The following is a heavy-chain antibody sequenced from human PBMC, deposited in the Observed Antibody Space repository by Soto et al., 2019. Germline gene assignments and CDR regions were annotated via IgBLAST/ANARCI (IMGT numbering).Heavy chain of an antibody. CDR3: AKGLITMVRGVIVFDY. CDR2: ISGSGGST. V-gene: IGHV3-23*01. Sequence: EVQLLESGGGLVQPGGSLRLSCAASGFTFSSYAMSWVRQAPGKGLEWVSAISGSGGSTYYADSVKGRFTISRDNSKNTLYLQMNSLRAEDTAVYYCAKGLITMVRGVIVFDYWGQGTLVTVSS. CDR1: GFTFSSYA. J-gene: IGHJ4*02. D-gene: IGHD3-10*01.